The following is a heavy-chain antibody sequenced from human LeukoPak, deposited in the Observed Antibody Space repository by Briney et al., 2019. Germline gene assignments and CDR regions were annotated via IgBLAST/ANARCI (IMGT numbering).Heavy chain of an antibody. CDR1: GFTFSSNA. Sequence: PGGSLRLSCAASGFTFSSNAMAWVRQAPGKGLEWVSAIRGSGSDTYYADSVKGRFSISRDDSRNTLSLQMNSLRAEDTAVYYCAKDFVVGATWDYWGQGTLVTVSS. D-gene: IGHD1-26*01. CDR2: IRGSGSDT. V-gene: IGHV3-23*01. J-gene: IGHJ4*02. CDR3: AKDFVVGATWDY.